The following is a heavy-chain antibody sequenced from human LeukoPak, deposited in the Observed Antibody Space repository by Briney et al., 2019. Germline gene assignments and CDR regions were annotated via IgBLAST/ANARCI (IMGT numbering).Heavy chain of an antibody. J-gene: IGHJ4*02. D-gene: IGHD3-9*01. V-gene: IGHV3-48*03. CDR2: ISSSGSTI. Sequence: EGSLRLSCAASGFTFSSYEMNWVRQAPGKGLEWVSYISSSGSTIYYADSVKGRFTISRDNAKNSLYLQMNSLRAEDTAVYYCARDLRAIFSTADYFDYWGQGTLVTVSS. CDR1: GFTFSSYE. CDR3: ARDLRAIFSTADYFDY.